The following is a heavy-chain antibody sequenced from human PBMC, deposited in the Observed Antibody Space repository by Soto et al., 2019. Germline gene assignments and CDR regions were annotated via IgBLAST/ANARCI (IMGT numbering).Heavy chain of an antibody. CDR1: GFTFSSYA. V-gene: IGHV3-23*01. D-gene: IGHD2-15*01. CDR3: AKDGVSKNQFFDY. CDR2: ISGGGGRT. J-gene: IGHJ4*02. Sequence: EVQLLESGGGLVQPGGSLRLSCVASGFTFSSYAMSWVRQAPGQGLEWVSGISGGGGRTYYADSVKGRFTISRDTSKDTLDLQLNSLRAEDTAIYYCAKDGVSKNQFFDYWGQGTLVTVSS.